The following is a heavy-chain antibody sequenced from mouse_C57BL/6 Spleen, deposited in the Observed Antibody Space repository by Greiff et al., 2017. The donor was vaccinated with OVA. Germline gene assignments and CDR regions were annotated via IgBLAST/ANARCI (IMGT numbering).Heavy chain of an antibody. Sequence: EVKLVESGPELVKPGASVKMSCKASGYTFTDYNMHWVKQSHGKSLEWIGYINPNNGGTSYNQKFKGKATLTVNKSSSTAYMELRSLSSEDSAVYYCARGGYYDWFAYWGQGTLVTVSA. CDR2: INPNNGGT. J-gene: IGHJ3*01. D-gene: IGHD2-3*01. V-gene: IGHV1-22*01. CDR1: GYTFTDYN. CDR3: ARGGYYDWFAY.